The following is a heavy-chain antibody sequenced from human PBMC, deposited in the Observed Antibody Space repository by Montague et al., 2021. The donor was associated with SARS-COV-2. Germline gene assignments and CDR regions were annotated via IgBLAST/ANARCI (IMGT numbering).Heavy chain of an antibody. CDR3: ARSQHCGSDCYFAY. Sequence: QSGAEVKKSGESLGISCRGPGYDFTRYWISWVRQMPGKGLEWMGRINPADSQTNYSPSFQGQVTISVDKSITTAYLQWSSLKPSDTAIYYCARSQHCGSDCYFAYWGQGSLVTVSS. CDR1: GYDFTRYW. D-gene: IGHD2-21*02. J-gene: IGHJ4*02. V-gene: IGHV5-10-1*01. CDR2: INPADSQT.